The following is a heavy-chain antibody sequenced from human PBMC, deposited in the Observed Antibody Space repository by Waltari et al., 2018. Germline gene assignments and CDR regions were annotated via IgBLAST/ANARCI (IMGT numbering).Heavy chain of an antibody. CDR1: GVVFSTYA. Sequence: QVQLVASGGGVVQPGRSLRLSCAASGVVFSTYAMHWVRQAPGKGLEWVAVLSYDGSNKYYTDSLKGRFTISRDNSKNTMYLQMDSLRTDDTAVYYCARENRQWLAPEPYYFDYWGRGTLVTVTS. CDR2: LSYDGSNK. J-gene: IGHJ4*02. CDR3: ARENRQWLAPEPYYFDY. V-gene: IGHV3-30*10. D-gene: IGHD6-19*01.